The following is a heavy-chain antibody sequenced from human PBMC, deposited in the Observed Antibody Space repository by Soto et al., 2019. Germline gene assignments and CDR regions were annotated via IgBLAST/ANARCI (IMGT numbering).Heavy chain of an antibody. CDR1: GFSFRNYG. D-gene: IGHD4-4*01. CDR3: VKEKLYSNYEYYFDS. Sequence: GGSRRLSCAASGFSFRNYGMHWVRRVPGKGLEWVSGISWHSGTIGYADSVRGRFTISRDNAKNSLYLQMNSLRPEDTALYYCVKEKLYSNYEYYFDSWGQGTLVTVSS. V-gene: IGHV3-9*01. J-gene: IGHJ4*02. CDR2: ISWHSGTI.